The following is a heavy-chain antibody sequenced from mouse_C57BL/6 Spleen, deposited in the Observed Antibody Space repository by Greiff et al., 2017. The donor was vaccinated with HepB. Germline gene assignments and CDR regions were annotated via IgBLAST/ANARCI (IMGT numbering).Heavy chain of an antibody. Sequence: EVMLVGSGGGLVKPGGSLKISCAAPGFTFSDYGMHWVRQAPEKGLEWVAYLSSGSSTIYYADTVKGRFTLSRDNAKNTLFLQMTSLRSEDTAMYYCARDYDYHYYAMDYWGQGTSVTVSS. CDR3: ARDYDYHYYAMDY. V-gene: IGHV5-17*01. CDR1: GFTFSDYG. J-gene: IGHJ4*01. D-gene: IGHD2-4*01. CDR2: LSSGSSTI.